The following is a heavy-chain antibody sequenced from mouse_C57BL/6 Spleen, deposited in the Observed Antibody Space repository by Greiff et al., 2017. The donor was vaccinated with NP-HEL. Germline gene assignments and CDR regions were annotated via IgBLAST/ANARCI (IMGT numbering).Heavy chain of an antibody. V-gene: IGHV14-4*01. J-gene: IGHJ2*01. D-gene: IGHD2-5*01. CDR1: GFNIKDDY. CDR2: IDPENGDT. Sequence: EVKLMESGAELVRPGASVKLSCTASGFNIKDDYMHWVKQRPEQGLEWIGWIDPENGDTEYASKFQGKATITADTSSNTAYLQLSSLTSEDTAVYYCTTGRYSISDYWGQGTTLTVSS. CDR3: TTGRYSISDY.